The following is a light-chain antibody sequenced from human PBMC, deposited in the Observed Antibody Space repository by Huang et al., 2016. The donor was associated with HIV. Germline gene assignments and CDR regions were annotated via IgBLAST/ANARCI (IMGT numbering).Light chain of an antibody. V-gene: IGKV3-15*01. Sequence: EIVMTQSPDTLSVSPGERATLSCRASQSVRDKLAWYQQKPGQAPRRRLHATATRADGVPARFSGSGSGTEFTLTISSLQSEDCGVYYCQQYESWPPLTFGGGTKVEIK. J-gene: IGKJ4*01. CDR2: ATA. CDR1: QSVRDK. CDR3: QQYESWPPLT.